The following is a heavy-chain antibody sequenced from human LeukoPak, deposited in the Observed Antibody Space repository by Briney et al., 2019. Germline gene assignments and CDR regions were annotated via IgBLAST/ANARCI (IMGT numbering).Heavy chain of an antibody. Sequence: GASLQISCQGSGSPFTSYWMGWGRQVPGKGLEWMGIIYAGDSDTRYRASFQGQVTISADKSISTAYLQWSSLKASDTAMYYCARQLYFDYWGQGTLVTVSS. V-gene: IGHV5-51*01. CDR1: GSPFTSYW. CDR3: ARQLYFDY. J-gene: IGHJ4*02. CDR2: IYAGDSDT.